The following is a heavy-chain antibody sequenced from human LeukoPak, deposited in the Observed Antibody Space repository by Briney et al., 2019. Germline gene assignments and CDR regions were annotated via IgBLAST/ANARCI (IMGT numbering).Heavy chain of an antibody. J-gene: IGHJ4*02. CDR2: INPSGGST. CDR3: ARGITMVRGAPGY. V-gene: IGHV1-46*01. Sequence: GASVKVSCKASGGTFSSYAISWVRQAPGQGLEWMGIINPSGGSTSYAQKFQGRVTMTRDTSTSTVYMELSSLRSEDTAVYYCARGITMVRGAPGYWGQGTLVTVSS. CDR1: GGTFSSYA. D-gene: IGHD3-10*01.